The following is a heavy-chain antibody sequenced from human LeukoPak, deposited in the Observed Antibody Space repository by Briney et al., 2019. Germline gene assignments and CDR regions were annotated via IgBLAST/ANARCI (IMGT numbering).Heavy chain of an antibody. D-gene: IGHD6-6*01. J-gene: IGHJ5*02. V-gene: IGHV1-69*05. CDR1: GYSFTDYY. CDR2: IIPIFGTA. Sequence: SVKVSCKTSGYSFTDYYMHWVRQAPGQGLEWMGGIIPIFGTANYAQKFQGRVTITTDESTSTAYMELSSLRSEDTAVYYCARDRGGSSRWFDPWGQGTLVTVSS. CDR3: ARDRGGSSRWFDP.